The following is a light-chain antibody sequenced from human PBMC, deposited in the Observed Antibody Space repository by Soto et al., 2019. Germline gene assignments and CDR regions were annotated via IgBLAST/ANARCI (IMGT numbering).Light chain of an antibody. CDR1: QGSSNY. V-gene: IGKV1-27*01. J-gene: IGKJ3*01. CDR2: AAS. Sequence: DIQMTQSPSSLSASVGDRVTITCRASQGSSNYLAWYQQKPGKVPKLLIYAASTLQSGVPSRFSGSGSGTDFTLTISSLQPEEVATHYCQKCNSAPFTFGPGTKVDIK. CDR3: QKCNSAPFT.